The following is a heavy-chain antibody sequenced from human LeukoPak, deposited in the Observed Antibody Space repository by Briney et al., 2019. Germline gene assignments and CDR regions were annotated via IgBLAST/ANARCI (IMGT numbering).Heavy chain of an antibody. CDR3: AKDSTIFGAKTHFDY. V-gene: IGHV3-23*01. CDR2: IVGSGLPT. CDR1: EFTFSSYA. D-gene: IGHD3-3*01. Sequence: GGSLRLSCAGAEFTFSSYAMSWVCQAPGKGLEWVSAIVGSGLPTYYADSVKGRFTISRDNSKNTLYLQMSSLRAEDTAVYYCAKDSTIFGAKTHFDYWGQGTLVTVSS. J-gene: IGHJ4*02.